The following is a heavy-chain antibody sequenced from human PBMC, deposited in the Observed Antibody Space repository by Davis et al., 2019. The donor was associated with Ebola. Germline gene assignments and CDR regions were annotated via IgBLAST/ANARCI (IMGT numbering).Heavy chain of an antibody. CDR2: IYHSGST. CDR1: GGSISSSNW. D-gene: IGHD6-19*01. Sequence: SETLSLTCAVSGGSISSSNWWRWVRQPPGKGLEWIGEIYHSGSTNYNPSLKSRVTISVDTSKNQFSLKLSSVTAADTAVYYCARRDGSSGWYNYYGMDVWGQGTTVTVSS. CDR3: ARRDGSSGWYNYYGMDV. J-gene: IGHJ6*02. V-gene: IGHV4-4*02.